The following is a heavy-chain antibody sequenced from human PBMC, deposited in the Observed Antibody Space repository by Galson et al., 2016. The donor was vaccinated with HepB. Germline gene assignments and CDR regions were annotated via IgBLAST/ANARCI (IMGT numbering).Heavy chain of an antibody. CDR2: ISYGGSNE. CDR3: AREQVATVNSQHYFYYYAMDI. CDR1: GFNFATYA. D-gene: IGHD5-12*01. J-gene: IGHJ6*02. Sequence: SLRLSCAASGFNFATYAMHWVRQAPGKGLEWLAVISYGGSNENYADSVKGRFSISRDNSKNMVYLQMNGLRPDDTAVYYCAREQVATVNSQHYFYYYAMDIWGQGTTVAVSS. V-gene: IGHV3-30-3*01.